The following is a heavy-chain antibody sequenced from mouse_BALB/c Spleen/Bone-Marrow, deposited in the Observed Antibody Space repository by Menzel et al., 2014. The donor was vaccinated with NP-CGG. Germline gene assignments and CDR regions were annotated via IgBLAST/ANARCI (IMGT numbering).Heavy chain of an antibody. CDR2: IYPGDGST. V-gene: IGHV1S56*01. Sequence: ESGPGLVKPGASVKMSCKASGYTFTSYYIHWVKQRPGQGLEWIGWIYPGDGSTKYNEKFKGKTTLTADKSSSTAYMLLSSLTSEDSAIYFCARTTAWYFDVWGAGTTVTVSS. J-gene: IGHJ1*01. D-gene: IGHD1-2*01. CDR1: GYTFTSYY. CDR3: ARTTAWYFDV.